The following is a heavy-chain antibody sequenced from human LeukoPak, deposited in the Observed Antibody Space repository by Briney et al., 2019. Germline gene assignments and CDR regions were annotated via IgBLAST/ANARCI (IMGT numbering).Heavy chain of an antibody. J-gene: IGHJ4*02. V-gene: IGHV3-53*01. Sequence: LAGGSLRLSCAASGFTVSSNYMSWVRQAPGKGLEWVSVIYSGDITYYADSVKGRFTISRDNSKNTLYLQMNSLRAEDTAVYYCARGSGYSYGFPDYWGQGTLVTVSS. D-gene: IGHD5-18*01. CDR3: ARGSGYSYGFPDY. CDR1: GFTVSSNY. CDR2: IYSGDIT.